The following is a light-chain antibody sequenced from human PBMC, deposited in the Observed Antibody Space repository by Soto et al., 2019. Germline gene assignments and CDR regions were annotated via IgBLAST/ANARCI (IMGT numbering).Light chain of an antibody. V-gene: IGKV3-15*01. J-gene: IGKJ1*01. CDR1: QSISIN. CDR3: QQYNNWPWA. Sequence: EIVLTQSPGTLSVSPGDRVTLSCRASQSISINLAWYQHKPGQAPRLLMQTASSRASGVPARISGSGSGTEFTLTISSLQSEDFAVYYCQQYNNWPWAFGQGT. CDR2: TAS.